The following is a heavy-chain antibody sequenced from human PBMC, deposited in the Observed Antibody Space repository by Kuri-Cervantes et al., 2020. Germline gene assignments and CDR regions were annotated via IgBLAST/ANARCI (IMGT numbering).Heavy chain of an antibody. CDR2: IYSGGST. J-gene: IGHJ4*02. Sequence: SLNFSCASCDSTVSSNYISWVRQAPGKGLEWVSVIYSGGSTYYADSVKGRFTISRDNSKNTLYLQMNSLKTEDTAVYYCTTGLEYYYDSSGYYYLDYWGQGTLVTVSS. CDR3: TTGLEYYYDSSGYYYLDY. D-gene: IGHD3-22*01. CDR1: DSTVSSNY. V-gene: IGHV3-53*01.